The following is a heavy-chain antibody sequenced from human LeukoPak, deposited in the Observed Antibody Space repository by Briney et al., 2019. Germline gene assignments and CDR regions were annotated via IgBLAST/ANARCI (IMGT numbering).Heavy chain of an antibody. CDR1: GFTFSSYG. CDR2: ISSSSNFI. V-gene: IGHV3-21*01. D-gene: IGHD4-17*01. J-gene: IGHJ3*02. CDR3: ARAISDYDASDI. Sequence: PGGSLRLSCEASGFTFSSYGMNWVRQAPGKGLEWVSSISSSSNFIYYADSVKGRFTISRGNAKNSLYLQMNSLRAEDTAVYYCARAISDYDASDIWGQGTMVTVSS.